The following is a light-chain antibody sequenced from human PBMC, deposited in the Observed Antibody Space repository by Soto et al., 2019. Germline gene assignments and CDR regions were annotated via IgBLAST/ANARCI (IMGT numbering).Light chain of an antibody. Sequence: EIVMTQSPATLSVSPGERATLSCRASQSVSSSYLAWYQQKPGQAPRLLIYGASNRATGIPDRFSGSGSGTDFTLTISRLEPEDFAVYYCQQHGSSPITFGQGTRLEN. V-gene: IGKV3-20*01. CDR1: QSVSSSY. J-gene: IGKJ5*01. CDR2: GAS. CDR3: QQHGSSPIT.